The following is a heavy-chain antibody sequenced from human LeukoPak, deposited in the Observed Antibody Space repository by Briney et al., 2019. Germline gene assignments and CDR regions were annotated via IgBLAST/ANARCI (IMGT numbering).Heavy chain of an antibody. Sequence: PGGSLTLSCTASGFTFSSYSMNWVRHAPGKGLEWVSSISSSSRYIYYADSVKGRFTISRDNAKNSLYLQMSSLRAEDTAVYCCARARRDGYNTPPDYWGQGTLVTVS. J-gene: IGHJ4*02. CDR1: GFTFSSYS. CDR2: ISSSSRYI. V-gene: IGHV3-21*01. CDR3: ARARRDGYNTPPDY. D-gene: IGHD5-24*01.